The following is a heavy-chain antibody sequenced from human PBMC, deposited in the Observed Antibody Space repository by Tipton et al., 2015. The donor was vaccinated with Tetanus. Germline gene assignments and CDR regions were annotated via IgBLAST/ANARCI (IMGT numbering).Heavy chain of an antibody. CDR2: IFYSGST. CDR1: GGSISSYY. Sequence: TLSLTCTVYGGSISSYYWSWIRQPPGKGLEWLGKIFYSGSTDLNPSLKSRVTISVDTSNNQFSLKLTSVTTADTAVYYCARSGGRRYAFDICGRGIMVTVSS. D-gene: IGHD3-16*01. V-gene: IGHV4-59*01. CDR3: ARSGGRRYAFDI. J-gene: IGHJ3*02.